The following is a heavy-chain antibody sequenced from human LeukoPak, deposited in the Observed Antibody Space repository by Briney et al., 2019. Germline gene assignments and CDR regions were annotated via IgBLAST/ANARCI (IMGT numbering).Heavy chain of an antibody. CDR3: ARAGISPPHYFFDY. CDR1: GFTVSSNY. V-gene: IGHV3-53*01. Sequence: PGGSLRLSCAASGFTVSSNYMSWVRQAPGKGLEWVSVIYSGGSTYYADSVKGRFTISRDNSKNTLYLQMNSLRAEDTAVYYCARAGISPPHYFFDYWGQGTLVTVSS. J-gene: IGHJ4*01. D-gene: IGHD2/OR15-2a*01. CDR2: IYSGGST.